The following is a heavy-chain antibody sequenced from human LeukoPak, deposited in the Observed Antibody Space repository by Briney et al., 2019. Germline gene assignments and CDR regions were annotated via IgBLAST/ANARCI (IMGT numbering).Heavy chain of an antibody. CDR3: AREGIKNCFDP. D-gene: IGHD3-10*01. J-gene: IGHJ5*02. V-gene: IGHV4-34*01. CDR1: GGSFSGYY. Sequence: SETLSLTCAVYGGSFSGYYWSWIRQPPGKGLEWIGEINHSGSTNYNPSLKSRVTISVDTSKNQFSLKLSSVTAADTAVYYCAREGIKNCFDPWGQGTLVTVSS. CDR2: INHSGST.